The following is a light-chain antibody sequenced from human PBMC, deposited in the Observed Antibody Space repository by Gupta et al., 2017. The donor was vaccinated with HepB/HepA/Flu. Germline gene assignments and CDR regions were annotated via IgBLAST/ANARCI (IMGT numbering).Light chain of an antibody. J-gene: IGKJ3*01. Sequence: VMTQSPATMSMSPGERVTLSCRASQSVSSNLAWHQQRPGHAPRLLIYAASTRATCVPDRFRGSGSGTEFTLTISSLQSEDFAVYYCQQYNNWPPFTFGPGTKVDIK. CDR3: QQYNNWPPFT. CDR1: QSVSSN. V-gene: IGKV3-15*01. CDR2: AAS.